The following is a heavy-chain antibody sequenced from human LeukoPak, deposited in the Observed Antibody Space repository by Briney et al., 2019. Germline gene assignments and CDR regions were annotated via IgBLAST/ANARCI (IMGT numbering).Heavy chain of an antibody. V-gene: IGHV3-21*01. CDR1: GFTFSSYS. Sequence: GGSLRLSCAASGFTFSSYSMNWVRQAPGKGLEWVSSISSSSSYIYYADSVKGRFTISRDNAKNSLYLQMNSLRAEDTAVYYCAAMATITLNYWGQGTLVTVSS. J-gene: IGHJ4*02. D-gene: IGHD5-24*01. CDR3: AAMATITLNY. CDR2: ISSSSSYI.